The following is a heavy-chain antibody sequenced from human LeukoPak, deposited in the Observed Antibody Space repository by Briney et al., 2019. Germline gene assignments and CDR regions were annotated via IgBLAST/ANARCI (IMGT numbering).Heavy chain of an antibody. D-gene: IGHD4-23*01. CDR1: GGSISSGTYY. V-gene: IGHV4-39*01. Sequence: SETLSLTCIVSGGSISSGTYYWGWFRRPPGEGLEWLGSFYYGGSYSGSTFYSPSLKSRVTVSVDTSKNQFSLKLTSVTASDTAVYYCARRVGTWSVNWFDPWGQGILVTVSS. CDR3: ARRVGTWSVNWFDP. CDR2: FYYGGSYSGST. J-gene: IGHJ5*02.